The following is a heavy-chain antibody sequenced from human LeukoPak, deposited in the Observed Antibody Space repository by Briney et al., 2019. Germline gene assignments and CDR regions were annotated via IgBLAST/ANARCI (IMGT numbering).Heavy chain of an antibody. CDR1: GFTFSGSA. J-gene: IGHJ4*02. Sequence: GGSLRLSCAASGFTFSGSAMHWVRQASGKGLEWVSRIRSKANSYATAYAASVKGRFTISRDDSKNTAYLQMNSLKTEDTAVYYCTRLTTVTSDYWGQGTLVTVSS. CDR3: TRLTTVTSDY. D-gene: IGHD4-17*01. V-gene: IGHV3-73*01. CDR2: IRSKANSYAT.